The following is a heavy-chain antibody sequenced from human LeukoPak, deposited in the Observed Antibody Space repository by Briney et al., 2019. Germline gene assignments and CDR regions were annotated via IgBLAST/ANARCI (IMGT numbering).Heavy chain of an antibody. J-gene: IGHJ4*02. D-gene: IGHD3-22*01. CDR2: ISGSGGST. V-gene: IGHV3-23*01. Sequence: GGSLRLSCAASGFTFSSYAMSWVRQAPGKGLEWASAISGSGGSTYYADSVKGRFTISRDNSKNTLYLQMNSLRAEDTAVYYCAKDWYYYDSSGYYRDYWGQGTLVTVSS. CDR1: GFTFSSYA. CDR3: AKDWYYYDSSGYYRDY.